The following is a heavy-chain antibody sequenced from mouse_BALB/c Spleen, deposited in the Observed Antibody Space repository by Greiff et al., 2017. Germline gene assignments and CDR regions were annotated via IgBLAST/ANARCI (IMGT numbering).Heavy chain of an antibody. D-gene: IGHD1-1*01. J-gene: IGHJ4*01. CDR2: ILPGSGST. Sequence: QVQLQQSGAELMKPGASVKISCKATGYTFSSYWIEWVKQRPGHGLEWIGEILPGSGSTNYNEKFKGKATFTADTSSNTAYMQLSSLTSEDSAVYYCARFTTVVAYYAMDYWGQGTSVTVSS. CDR3: ARFTTVVAYYAMDY. V-gene: IGHV1-9*01. CDR1: GYTFSSYW.